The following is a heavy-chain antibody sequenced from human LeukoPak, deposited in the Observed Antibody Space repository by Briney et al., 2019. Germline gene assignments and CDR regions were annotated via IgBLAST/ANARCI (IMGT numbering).Heavy chain of an antibody. Sequence: SETLSLTCTVSGGSISSYYWSWIRQPAGKGLEWIGRIYTSGSTNYNPPLKSRVTMSVDTSKNQFSLKLSSVTAADTAVYYCARSGYYLYYYYYMDVWGKGTTVTVSS. CDR2: IYTSGST. D-gene: IGHD3-22*01. CDR3: ARSGYYLYYYYYMDV. CDR1: GGSISSYY. V-gene: IGHV4-4*07. J-gene: IGHJ6*03.